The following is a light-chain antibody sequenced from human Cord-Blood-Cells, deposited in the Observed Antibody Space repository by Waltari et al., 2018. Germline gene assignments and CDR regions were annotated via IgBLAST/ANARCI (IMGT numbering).Light chain of an antibody. CDR1: QSISSY. CDR2: AAS. Sequence: DIQMTQSPSSLSASVGDRVTITCRASQSISSYLNWYQQKPGKAPKLLIYAASSLQSGVPSRFSGSGSGTDFTLTISSLQPEDFATYYSLGQSYSTLWTFGQGTKVEIK. V-gene: IGKV1-39*01. CDR3: LGQSYSTLWT. J-gene: IGKJ1*01.